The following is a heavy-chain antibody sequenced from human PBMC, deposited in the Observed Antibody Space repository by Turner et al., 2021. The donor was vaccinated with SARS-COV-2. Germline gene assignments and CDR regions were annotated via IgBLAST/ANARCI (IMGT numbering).Heavy chain of an antibody. CDR2: ISYDGTNK. CDR1: GFTFSTYG. V-gene: IGHV3-30*18. J-gene: IGHJ4*02. Sequence: QVQLVESGGGVVQPGRSLRLSCAASGFTFSTYGMHWVRQAPGKGLEWVAVISYDGTNKYYADSVKGRFTISRDNSKNTLYLQMNSLRPEDTAVYYCAKSGWMYCSGGSCYSSYFDYWGQGTLVTVSA. CDR3: AKSGWMYCSGGSCYSSYFDY. D-gene: IGHD2-15*01.